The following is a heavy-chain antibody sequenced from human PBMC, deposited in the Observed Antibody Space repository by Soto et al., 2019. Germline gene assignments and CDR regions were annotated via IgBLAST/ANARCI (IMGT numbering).Heavy chain of an antibody. CDR1: GYTFTSYY. V-gene: IGHV1-46*01. CDR3: ARDPRYSSLDYYYNGMDV. D-gene: IGHD6-13*01. J-gene: IGHJ6*02. CDR2: INPSGGST. Sequence: QVQLVQSGAEVKKPGASVKVSCKASGYTFTSYYMHWVRQAAGQGLEWMGIINPSGGSTSYAQKFRGRVTMARDTSTSTVYMELSSLRSEDTAVYYCARDPRYSSLDYYYNGMDVWGQGTTVTVSS.